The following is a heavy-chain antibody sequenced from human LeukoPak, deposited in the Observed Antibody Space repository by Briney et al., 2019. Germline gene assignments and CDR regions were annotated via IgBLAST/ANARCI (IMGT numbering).Heavy chain of an antibody. D-gene: IGHD6-13*01. Sequence: ASVKVSCKASGYTFTGYYMHWVRQAPGQGLEWMGWINPNSGGTNYAQKFQGRVTMTRDTSISTAYMELSRLRSDDTAVYYCARGHSSSWYEYYFDYWGQGTLVTVSS. CDR3: ARGHSSSWYEYYFDY. V-gene: IGHV1-2*02. CDR2: INPNSGGT. CDR1: GYTFTGYY. J-gene: IGHJ4*02.